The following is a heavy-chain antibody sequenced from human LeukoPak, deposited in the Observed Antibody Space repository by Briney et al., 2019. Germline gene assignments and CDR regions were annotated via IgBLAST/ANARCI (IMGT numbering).Heavy chain of an antibody. CDR1: GFTFSSYG. Sequence: GGSLRLPCAASGFTFSSYGMSWVRQAPGKGLEWVSAISGSGGSTYYADSVKGRFTISRDNSKNTLYLQMNSLRAEDTAVYYCAKPTRYCSSTSCYIVADDYWGQGTLVTVSS. CDR2: ISGSGGST. V-gene: IGHV3-23*01. CDR3: AKPTRYCSSTSCYIVADDY. D-gene: IGHD2-2*02. J-gene: IGHJ4*02.